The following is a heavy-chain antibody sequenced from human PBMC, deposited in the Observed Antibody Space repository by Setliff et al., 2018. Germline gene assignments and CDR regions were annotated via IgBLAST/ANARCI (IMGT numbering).Heavy chain of an antibody. CDR3: ASLFAGDFDY. CDR1: GFTFSSYE. V-gene: IGHV3-48*03. CDR2: ISSSGSTI. J-gene: IGHJ4*02. Sequence: GGSLSLSCAASGFTFSSYEMNWVRQAPGKGLEWVSYISSSGSTIYYADSVKGRFTISRDNAKNSLYLQMNSLRAEDTAVYYCASLFAGDFDYWGQGTQVTVSS.